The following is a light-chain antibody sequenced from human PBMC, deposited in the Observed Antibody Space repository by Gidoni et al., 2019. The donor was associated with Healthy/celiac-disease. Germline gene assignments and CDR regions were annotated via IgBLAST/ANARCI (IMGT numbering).Light chain of an antibody. V-gene: IGLV3-21*02. CDR1: NIGSKS. CDR2: DDS. J-gene: IGLJ2*01. Sequence: SYVLTHPPSVSVAPGQTARITCGGNNIGSKSVHWYQQKPGQAPVLVVYDDSDRPSGSPERFSGSNSGNTATLTISRVEAGDEADYYCQVWDSSSDHFVVFGGGTKLTVL. CDR3: QVWDSSSDHFVV.